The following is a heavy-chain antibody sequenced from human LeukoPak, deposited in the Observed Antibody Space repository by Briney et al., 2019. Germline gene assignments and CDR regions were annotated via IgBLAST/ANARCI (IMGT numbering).Heavy chain of an antibody. J-gene: IGHJ4*02. V-gene: IGHV3-48*01. CDR1: GFTFSSYS. CDR2: ISSSSSTI. Sequence: PGGSLRLSCAASGFTFSSYSMNWVRQAPGKGLEWVSYISSSSSTIYYADSVKGRFTISRDNSKNTLYLQMNSLRAEDTAVYYCAKDRVPSFTIFGVVPDYWGQGTLVTVSS. D-gene: IGHD3-3*01. CDR3: AKDRVPSFTIFGVVPDY.